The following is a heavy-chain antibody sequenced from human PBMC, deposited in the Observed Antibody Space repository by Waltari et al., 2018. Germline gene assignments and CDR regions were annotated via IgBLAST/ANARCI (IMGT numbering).Heavy chain of an antibody. J-gene: IGHJ5*02. CDR2: ISPICGTA. V-gene: IGHV1-69*13. D-gene: IGHD3-10*01. CDR1: GGTFSSYA. Sequence: QVQLVQSGAEVKKPGSSVKVSCKASGGTFSSYAISWVRQAPGQGLEWMGGISPICGTANYAQKFQGRVTITADESTSTAYMELSSLRSEDTAVYYCARDFRPIYYYGSGRNWFDPWGQGTLVTVSS. CDR3: ARDFRPIYYYGSGRNWFDP.